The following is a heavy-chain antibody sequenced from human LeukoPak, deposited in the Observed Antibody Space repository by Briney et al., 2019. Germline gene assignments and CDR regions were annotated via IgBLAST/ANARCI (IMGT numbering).Heavy chain of an antibody. V-gene: IGHV4-59*01. D-gene: IGHD3-22*01. CDR2: IYYAGGT. Sequence: PSETLSLTCSVSSGSISGYYWRWIRQPPGKGLEWIGYIYYAGGTNYNPTLSGRVTMSLDTSKNQVSLNLTSVTAADTAVYYCARVTGYMIEDYFDYWGQGTLVTVSS. J-gene: IGHJ4*02. CDR3: ARVTGYMIEDYFDY. CDR1: SGSISGYY.